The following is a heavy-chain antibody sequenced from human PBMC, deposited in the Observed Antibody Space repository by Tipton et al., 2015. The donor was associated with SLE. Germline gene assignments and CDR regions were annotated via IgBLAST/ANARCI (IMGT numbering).Heavy chain of an antibody. CDR3: ARGRYYCDY. V-gene: IGHV4-39*07. J-gene: IGHJ4*02. CDR1: GGSISSSSYY. Sequence: TLSLTCTVSGGSISSSSYYWGWIRQPPGKGLEWIGGIYYSGSTYYNPSLKSRVTISVDTSKNQFSLKLSSVTAADTAVYYCARGRYYCDYWGQGTLVTVSS. CDR2: IYYSGST.